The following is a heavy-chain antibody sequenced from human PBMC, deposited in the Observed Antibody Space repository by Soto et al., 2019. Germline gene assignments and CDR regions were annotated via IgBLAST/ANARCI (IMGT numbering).Heavy chain of an antibody. V-gene: IGHV1-8*01. CDR3: ARARGYVLLWFGDGFDL. J-gene: IGHJ2*01. CDR2: MNPNSGNT. CDR1: GYTFTSYD. D-gene: IGHD3-10*01. Sequence: ASVKVSCKASGYTFTSYDINWVRQATGQGLEWMGWMNPNSGNTGYAQKFQGRVTMTRNTPISTAYMELSSLRSEDTAVYYCARARGYVLLWFGDGFDLWGRGTLVTVSS.